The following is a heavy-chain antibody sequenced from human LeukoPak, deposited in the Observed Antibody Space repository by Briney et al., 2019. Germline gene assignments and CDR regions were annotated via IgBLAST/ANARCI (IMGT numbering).Heavy chain of an antibody. CDR3: ARGEVFDY. V-gene: IGHV3-66*01. CDR1: GFTVSSNY. Sequence: PGGSLRLSGAVSGFTVSSNYMSWVRPAPGKGLEWVSIIYSGDSTFYADSVKGRFTISRDNSNTLYLQMNSLRAEDTAVYYCARGEVFDYWGQGTLVTVSS. CDR2: IYSGDST. D-gene: IGHD1-26*01. J-gene: IGHJ4*02.